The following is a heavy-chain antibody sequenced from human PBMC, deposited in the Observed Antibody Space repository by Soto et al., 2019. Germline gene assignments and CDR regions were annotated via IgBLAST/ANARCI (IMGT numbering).Heavy chain of an antibody. V-gene: IGHV1-69*04. Sequence: SVKVSCKASGGTFSSCTISWVRQAPGQGLEWMGRIIPILGIANYAQKFQGRVTITADKSTSTAYMELSSLRSEDTAVYYCGREAHRGLRFLEWLGRNVGGQGTRVTVS. J-gene: IGHJ6*02. CDR1: GGTFSSCT. D-gene: IGHD3-3*01. CDR3: GREAHRGLRFLEWLGRNV. CDR2: IIPILGIA.